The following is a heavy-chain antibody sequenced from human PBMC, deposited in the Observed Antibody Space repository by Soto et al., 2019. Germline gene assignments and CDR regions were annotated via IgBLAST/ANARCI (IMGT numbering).Heavy chain of an antibody. CDR3: ARGGHDYGDVYYYYGMDV. J-gene: IGHJ6*02. CDR1: GGSISSSSYY. V-gene: IGHV4-39*07. D-gene: IGHD4-17*01. Sequence: SETLSLTCTVSGGSISSSSYYWGWIRQPPGKGLEWIGSIYYSGSTNYNPSLKSRVTISVDTSKNQFSLKLSSVTAADTAVYYCARGGHDYGDVYYYYGMDVWGQGTTVTVSS. CDR2: IYYSGST.